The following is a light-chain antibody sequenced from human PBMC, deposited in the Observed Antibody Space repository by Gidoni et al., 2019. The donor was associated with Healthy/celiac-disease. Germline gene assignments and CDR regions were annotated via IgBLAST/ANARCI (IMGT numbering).Light chain of an antibody. CDR2: AAS. V-gene: IGKV1-39*01. CDR3: QQSYSTPPFT. J-gene: IGKJ3*01. CDR1: QSISSY. Sequence: DIQMTPSPSSLSVSVGDRVTITCRASQSISSYLDWYQQKPGKAPKLLIYAASSLQSGVPSRFSGSGSGTDFTLTISSLQPEDFATYYCQQSYSTPPFTFGPGTKVDIK.